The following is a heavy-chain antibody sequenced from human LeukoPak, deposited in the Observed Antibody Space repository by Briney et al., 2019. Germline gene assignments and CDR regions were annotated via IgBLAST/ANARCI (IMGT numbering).Heavy chain of an antibody. D-gene: IGHD3-10*01. Sequence: SETLSLTCTVSGGSFSSYYWTWIRQPPGKGLEWIGYIDHSGSTNYNPSLKSRVSISSDTSKNQFSLELSSVTAADTAVYYCATFGELPDYWGQGTLVTVSS. CDR2: IDHSGST. CDR3: ATFGELPDY. CDR1: GGSFSSYY. V-gene: IGHV4-59*12. J-gene: IGHJ4*02.